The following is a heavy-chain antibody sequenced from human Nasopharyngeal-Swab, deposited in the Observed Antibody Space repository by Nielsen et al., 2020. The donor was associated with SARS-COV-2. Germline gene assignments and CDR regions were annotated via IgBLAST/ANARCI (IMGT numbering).Heavy chain of an antibody. CDR2: ISGSGGST. V-gene: IGHV3-23*01. D-gene: IGHD6-6*01. J-gene: IGHJ2*01. CDR3: AKTASSSLYWYFDL. Sequence: GESLKISCAASGFTFSSNAMSWVRQAPGKGLEWVSAISGSGGSTYYADSVKGRFTISRDNSKNTLYLQMNSLRAEDTAVYYCAKTASSSLYWYFDLWGRGTLVTVSS. CDR1: GFTFSSNA.